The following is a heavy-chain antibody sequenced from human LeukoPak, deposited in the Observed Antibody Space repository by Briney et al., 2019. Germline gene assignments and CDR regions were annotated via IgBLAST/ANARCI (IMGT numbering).Heavy chain of an antibody. CDR2: ISAYNGNT. D-gene: IGHD3-10*01. CDR3: ARDRILYYYGSGPYYFDY. CDR1: GYTFTSYG. Sequence: GASVKVSCKASGYTFTSYGISWVRQASGQGLEWMGWISAYNGNTNYAQKLQGRVTMTTDTSTSTAYMELRSLRSDDTAVYYCARDRILYYYGSGPYYFDYWGQGTLVTVSS. J-gene: IGHJ4*02. V-gene: IGHV1-18*01.